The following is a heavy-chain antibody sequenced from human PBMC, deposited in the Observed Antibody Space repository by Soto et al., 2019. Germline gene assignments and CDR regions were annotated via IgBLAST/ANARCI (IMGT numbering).Heavy chain of an antibody. V-gene: IGHV1-46*03. J-gene: IGHJ6*02. Sequence: ASVKVSCKASGYTFTSCYMHWVRQAPGQGLEWMGIINPSGGSTSYAQKFQGRVTMTRDTSTSTVYMELSSLRSEDTAVYYCALLYYDTPYYYYYGMDVWGQGTTVTVSS. CDR2: INPSGGST. D-gene: IGHD3-22*01. CDR3: ALLYYDTPYYYYYGMDV. CDR1: GYTFTSCY.